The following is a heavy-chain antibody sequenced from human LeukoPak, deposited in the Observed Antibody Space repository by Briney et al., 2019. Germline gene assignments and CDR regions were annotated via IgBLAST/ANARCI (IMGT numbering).Heavy chain of an antibody. J-gene: IGHJ4*02. D-gene: IGHD1-26*01. CDR2: ISTSGTTI. Sequence: GESLKISCAASGFIFSTYEMNWVRQAPGKGLEWVSYISTSGTTIHYADSVKGRFTISRDNPKNSLHLQMNSLRAEDTAVYYCARGGSVSYYFDYWGQGTLVTVSS. CDR1: GFIFSTYE. V-gene: IGHV3-48*03. CDR3: ARGGSVSYYFDY.